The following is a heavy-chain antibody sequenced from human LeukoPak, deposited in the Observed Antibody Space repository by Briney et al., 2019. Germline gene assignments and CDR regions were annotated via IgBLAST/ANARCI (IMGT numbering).Heavy chain of an antibody. CDR2: MYYSGST. CDR3: ASNIIAAAGDKQLKRWFDP. Sequence: PSETLSLTCTVSGGSISSSPYSWGWIRQPPGKGLEWIGSMYYSGSTYYNPSLESRVTISVDTSKNQFSLKLTSVTAADTALYYCASNIIAAAGDKQLKRWFDPWGQGTLVTVSS. J-gene: IGHJ5*02. CDR1: GGSISSSPYS. V-gene: IGHV4-39*01. D-gene: IGHD6-13*01.